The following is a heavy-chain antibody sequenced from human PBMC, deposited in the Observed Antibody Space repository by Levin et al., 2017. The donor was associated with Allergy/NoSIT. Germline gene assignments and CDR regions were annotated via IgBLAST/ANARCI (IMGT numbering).Heavy chain of an antibody. CDR3: AMSAHVTVIPAAIFAFDP. CDR1: GGSISSYY. CDR2: IHYTGYT. J-gene: IGHJ5*02. V-gene: IGHV4-59*08. Sequence: GSLRLSCTVSGGSISSYYWSWIRQSPGKRPEWIGYIHYTGYTNYSPSLKSRVTISLDTSKNQFSLKLTSVTAADAAVYSCAMSAHVTVIPAAIFAFDPWGQGILVTVSS. D-gene: IGHD2-2*01.